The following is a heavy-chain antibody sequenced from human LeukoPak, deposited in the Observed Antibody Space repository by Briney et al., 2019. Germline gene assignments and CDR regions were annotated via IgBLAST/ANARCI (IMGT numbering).Heavy chain of an antibody. CDR3: TTDAPYYYGSGTKTDAFDL. V-gene: IGHV3-15*01. D-gene: IGHD3-10*01. CDR1: GFTFSNAW. CDR2: IKSKISGGTT. Sequence: PRGSLKLSCAASGFTFSNAWMYWVRQAPGKGLEWVGRIKSKISGGTTDYAAPVKGRFTISRDDSKNTLYLQMNSLKTEDTAVYYCTTDAPYYYGSGTKTDAFDLWGQGTMVTVSS. J-gene: IGHJ3*01.